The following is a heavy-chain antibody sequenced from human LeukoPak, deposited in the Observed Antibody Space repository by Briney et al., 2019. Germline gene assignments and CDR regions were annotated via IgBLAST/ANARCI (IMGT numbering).Heavy chain of an antibody. J-gene: IGHJ4*02. CDR2: ISGSGGST. V-gene: IGHV3-23*01. CDR3: AKSGARIAVAGYFDY. Sequence: GGSLRLSCAASGFTFSSYAMSWVRQAPGKGLEWVSAISGSGGSTYYADSVKGRFTISRGNSKNTLYLQMNSLRAEDTAVYYCAKSGARIAVAGYFDYWGQGTLVTVSS. D-gene: IGHD6-19*01. CDR1: GFTFSSYA.